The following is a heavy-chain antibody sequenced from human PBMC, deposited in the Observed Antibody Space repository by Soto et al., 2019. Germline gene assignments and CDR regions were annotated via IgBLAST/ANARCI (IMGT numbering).Heavy chain of an antibody. D-gene: IGHD3-22*01. CDR3: ARGTYYYDSSGKYYFDY. CDR1: GFTFSSYG. Sequence: GGSLRLSCAASGFTFSSYGMHWVRQAPGKGLEWVAVIWYDGSNKYYADSVKGRFTISRDNSKNTLYLQMNSLRAEDTAVYYCARGTYYYDSSGKYYFDYWGQGTLVTVSS. V-gene: IGHV3-33*01. CDR2: IWYDGSNK. J-gene: IGHJ4*02.